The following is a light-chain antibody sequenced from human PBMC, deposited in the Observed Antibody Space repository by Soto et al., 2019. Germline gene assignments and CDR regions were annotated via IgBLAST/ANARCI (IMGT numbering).Light chain of an antibody. CDR3: TSYAGSNNLL. Sequence: QSVLTQPPSASGSPGQSVTISCTGTNSDVGGYKFVSWYQQHPGKAPKLMIYEVDKRPSGVPDRFSGSKSGNTASLAVSGIQAEDEADYYCTSYAGSNNLLFGGGTKLTVL. CDR1: NSDVGGYKF. J-gene: IGLJ2*01. CDR2: EVD. V-gene: IGLV2-8*01.